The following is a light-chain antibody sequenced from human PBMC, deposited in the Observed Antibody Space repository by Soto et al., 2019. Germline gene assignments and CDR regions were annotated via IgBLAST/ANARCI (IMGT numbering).Light chain of an antibody. Sequence: QLVLTQSPSASASLGASVKLTWTLSSRHNTNAIAWHQQQPKKGPRFLMKVNSDGSHFKGDGIPDRFSGSSSGAERYLTISSLQSEDEADYYCQAWATGIHIFGGGTKLTVL. CDR3: QAWATGIHI. J-gene: IGLJ2*01. CDR1: SRHNTNA. V-gene: IGLV4-69*01. CDR2: VNSDGSH.